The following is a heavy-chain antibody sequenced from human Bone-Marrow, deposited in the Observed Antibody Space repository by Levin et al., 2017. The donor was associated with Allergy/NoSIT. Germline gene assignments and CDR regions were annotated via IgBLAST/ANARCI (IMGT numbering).Heavy chain of an antibody. CDR2: IYSGGTT. J-gene: IGHJ5*02. CDR3: ARHPSDTA. D-gene: IGHD5-18*01. CDR1: GFIVSRNY. V-gene: IGHV3-53*01. Sequence: QPGGSLRLSCAASGFIVSRNYMSWVRQAPGKGLEGVSVIYSGGTTHYADSVKGRFTISRDASKNTLFLQMNSLRVEDTAVYYCARHPSDTAWGQGTLVTVSS.